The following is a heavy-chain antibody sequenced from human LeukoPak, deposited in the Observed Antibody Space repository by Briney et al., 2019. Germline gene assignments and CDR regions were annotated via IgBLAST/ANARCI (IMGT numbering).Heavy chain of an antibody. D-gene: IGHD3-10*01. Sequence: GGSLRLSCAASGFSFSTYWMSWVRQAPGKGLQWVANIKQDGSEKNYVDSVRGRFTISRDNAKNSLYLQMNSLRAEDTAVYYCARARLTLAREVIIKADYWGQGILVTVSS. V-gene: IGHV3-7*03. CDR1: GFSFSTYW. J-gene: IGHJ4*02. CDR3: ARARLTLAREVIIKADY. CDR2: IKQDGSEK.